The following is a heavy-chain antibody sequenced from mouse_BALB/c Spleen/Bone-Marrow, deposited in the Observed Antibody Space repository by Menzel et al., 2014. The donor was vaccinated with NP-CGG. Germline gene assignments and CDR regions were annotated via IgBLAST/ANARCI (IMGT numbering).Heavy chain of an antibody. CDR2: SRNKAKYYTT. J-gene: IGHJ3*01. D-gene: IGHD2-10*02. Sequence: EVKLVESGGGLVQPGDSLRLSCATSGFTFSDFYMEWVRQPPGKRLEWIAASRNKAKYYTTEYSASVKGRFIVSIDTSQSVLYLQMNALRAEDTAIYYCARDVGYGNYFVYWGQGTLVTVSA. V-gene: IGHV7-1*02. CDR3: ARDVGYGNYFVY. CDR1: GFTFSDFY.